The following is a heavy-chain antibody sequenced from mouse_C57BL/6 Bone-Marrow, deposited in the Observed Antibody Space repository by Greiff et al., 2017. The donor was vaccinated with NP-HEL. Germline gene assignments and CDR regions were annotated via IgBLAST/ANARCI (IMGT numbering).Heavy chain of an antibody. V-gene: IGHV5-12*01. CDR1: GFTFSDYY. CDR3: ARPSIYYYGRGGFAY. CDR2: ISNGGGST. J-gene: IGHJ3*01. Sequence: EVKLQESGGGLVQPGGSLKLSCAASGFTFSDYYMYWVRQTPEKRLEWVAYISNGGGSTYYPDTVKGRFTISRDNAKNTLYLQMSRLKSEDTAMYYCARPSIYYYGRGGFAYWGQGTLVTVSA. D-gene: IGHD1-1*01.